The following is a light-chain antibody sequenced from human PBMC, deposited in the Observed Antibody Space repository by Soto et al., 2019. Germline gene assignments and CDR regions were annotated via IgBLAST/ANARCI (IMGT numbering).Light chain of an antibody. V-gene: IGKV3-15*01. CDR3: QQYNNWPRT. CDR1: QSVGSY. Sequence: EVVMTQSPATLYLSPGERATLSCRASQSVGSYLAWYQQKPGQAPRLLIYGASTRAAGISPRFSGGGSGTEFTLTISSLQSEDFAVYYCQQYNNWPRTFGQGTKVGMK. CDR2: GAS. J-gene: IGKJ1*01.